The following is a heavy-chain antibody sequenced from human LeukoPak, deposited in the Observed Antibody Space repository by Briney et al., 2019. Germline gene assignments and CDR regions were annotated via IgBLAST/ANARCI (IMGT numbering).Heavy chain of an antibody. Sequence: GGSLRLSCAASGFTFSSYSMNWVRQAPGKGLVWVSRINSDGSSTSYADSVKGRFTISRDNAKNTLYLQMNSLRAEDTAVYYCARGTLGYCSGGSCPTYYYYYYMDVWGKGTTVTVSS. D-gene: IGHD2-15*01. V-gene: IGHV3-74*01. CDR1: GFTFSSYS. CDR2: INSDGSST. CDR3: ARGTLGYCSGGSCPTYYYYYYMDV. J-gene: IGHJ6*03.